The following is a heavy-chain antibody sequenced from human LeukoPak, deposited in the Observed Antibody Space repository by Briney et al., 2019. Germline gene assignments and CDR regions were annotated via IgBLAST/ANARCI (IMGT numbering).Heavy chain of an antibody. D-gene: IGHD3-3*01. CDR3: ARRGLTYYDFWSGYANFDY. V-gene: IGHV4-39*01. Sequence: PSETLSLTCTVSGGSISSSSYYWGWIRQPPGKGLEWIGSIYYSGSTYYNPSLKSRVTISVDTSKNQFPLKLSSVTAADTAVYYCARRGLTYYDFWSGYANFDYWGQGTLVTVSS. CDR1: GGSISSSSYY. J-gene: IGHJ4*02. CDR2: IYYSGST.